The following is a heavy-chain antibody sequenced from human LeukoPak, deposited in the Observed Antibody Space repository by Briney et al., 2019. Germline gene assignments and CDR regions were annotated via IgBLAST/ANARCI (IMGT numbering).Heavy chain of an antibody. J-gene: IGHJ4*02. V-gene: IGHV4-39*01. CDR3: ARHDGRLGITGWYDLDY. Sequence: SETLSLTCTVSGGSISSRTYYWGWIRQPPGKGLEWIGTIYYSGSTYYNPSLKSRVTISVDTSKNQFSLKLTSVTAADTALYYCARHDGRLGITGWYDLDYWGQGTLVTVSS. CDR1: GGSISSRTYY. D-gene: IGHD1-20*01. CDR2: IYYSGST.